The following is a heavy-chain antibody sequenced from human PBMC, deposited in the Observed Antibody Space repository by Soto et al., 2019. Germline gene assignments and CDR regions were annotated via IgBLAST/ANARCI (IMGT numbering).Heavy chain of an antibody. CDR1: GYTFTSHG. D-gene: IGHD3-10*01. V-gene: IGHV1-18*01. J-gene: IGHJ6*03. CDR3: ARMVRGSNIDYYHYMDV. CDR2: INAYNGDT. Sequence: ASVKVSCKASGYTFTSHGISWVRQAPGQGLEWMGWINAYNGDTNYAQKLQGRVTVTTDTSTSTAYMELRSLRSEDTAVYYCARMVRGSNIDYYHYMDVWGKGTTVTVSS.